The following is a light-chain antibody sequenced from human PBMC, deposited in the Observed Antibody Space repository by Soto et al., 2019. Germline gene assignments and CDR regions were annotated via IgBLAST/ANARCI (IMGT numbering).Light chain of an antibody. CDR3: QQSYSTPWT. CDR1: QSSSSY. J-gene: IGKJ1*01. V-gene: IGKV1-39*01. Sequence: MHMAPSPSSLSASVGDRVTITCRASQSSSSYLTWYQQKPGKAPKLLIYAASSLQSGVPSRFSGSGSGTDFTLTISSLEPEDFATYYCQQSYSTPWTFGEGTKVDIK. CDR2: AAS.